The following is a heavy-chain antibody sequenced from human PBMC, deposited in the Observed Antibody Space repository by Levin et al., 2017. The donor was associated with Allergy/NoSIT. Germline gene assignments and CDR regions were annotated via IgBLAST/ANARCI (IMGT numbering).Heavy chain of an antibody. D-gene: IGHD5-18*01. Sequence: SVKVSCKASGFTFTSSAVQWVRQARGQRLEWIGWIVVGSGNTNYAQKFQERVTITRDMSTSTAYMELSSLRSEDTAVYYCAADGRGYSYGMDAWGQGTTVTVSS. J-gene: IGHJ6*02. CDR2: IVVGSGNT. CDR1: GFTFTSSA. CDR3: AADGRGYSYGMDA. V-gene: IGHV1-58*01.